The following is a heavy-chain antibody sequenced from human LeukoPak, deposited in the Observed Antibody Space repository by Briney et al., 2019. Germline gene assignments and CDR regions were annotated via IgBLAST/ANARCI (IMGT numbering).Heavy chain of an antibody. CDR2: IYYTGST. D-gene: IGHD3-10*01. Sequence: SETLSLTCTVTGGSISTSNYYWGWIRQPPGKGLKWIGSIYYTGSTYYNPSLNSRVTVSVDTSKNQFSLKLSSVTAADTAAYYCASRTRFGELRFDYWGQGTLVTVSS. V-gene: IGHV4-39*01. CDR3: ASRTRFGELRFDY. J-gene: IGHJ4*02. CDR1: GGSISTSNYY.